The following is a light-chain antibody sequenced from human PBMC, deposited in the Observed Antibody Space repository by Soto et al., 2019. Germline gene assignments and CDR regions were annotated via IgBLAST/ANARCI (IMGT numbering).Light chain of an antibody. CDR3: QQSYSTPLT. Sequence: DIQVTQSPSSLSASIGDRVIITCRASQPISTSLHWFHQKPGKAPKLLIYALSNLQLGVPSRFSGSGTGTEFSLIISSLQPEDVGNYFCQQSYSTPLTFGGGTKVQI. CDR2: ALS. CDR1: QPISTS. V-gene: IGKV1-39*01. J-gene: IGKJ4*01.